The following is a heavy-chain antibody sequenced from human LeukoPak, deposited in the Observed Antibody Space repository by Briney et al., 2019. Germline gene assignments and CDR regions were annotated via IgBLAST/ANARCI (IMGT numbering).Heavy chain of an antibody. J-gene: IGHJ6*04. CDR3: AELGITMIGGV. CDR1: GFTFSSYE. CDR2: ISSSGGTI. D-gene: IGHD3-10*02. V-gene: IGHV3-48*03. Sequence: PGGSLRLSCAASGFTFSSYEMNWVRQAPGKGLEWVSYISSSGGTIYYAVSVKGRFTISRDNAKNSLYLQMNSLRAEDTAVYYCAELGITMIGGVWGKGTTVTVSS.